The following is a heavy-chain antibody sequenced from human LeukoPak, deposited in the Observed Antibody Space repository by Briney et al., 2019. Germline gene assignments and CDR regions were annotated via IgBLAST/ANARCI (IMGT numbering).Heavy chain of an antibody. CDR2: ISYDGSNK. CDR3: ARVFYDSSGYSPDY. CDR1: GFTFSSYA. J-gene: IGHJ4*02. Sequence: GRSLRLSCAASGFTFSSYAMHWVRQAPSKGLEWVAVISYDGSNKYYADSVKGRFTISRDNSKNTLYLQMNSLRAEDTAVYYCARVFYDSSGYSPDYWGQGTLVTVSS. V-gene: IGHV3-30*04. D-gene: IGHD3-22*01.